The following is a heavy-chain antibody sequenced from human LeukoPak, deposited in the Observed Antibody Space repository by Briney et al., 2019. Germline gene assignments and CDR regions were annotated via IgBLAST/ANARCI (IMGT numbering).Heavy chain of an antibody. V-gene: IGHV3-30*03. CDR2: ISYDGSNK. Sequence: PGGSLRLSCAASGFTFSNAWMSWVRQAPGKGLEWVAVISYDGSNKYYADSVKGRFTISRDNSKNTLYLQMNSLRAEDTAVYYCARDPPYGSGDNYFDYWGQGTLVTVSS. CDR1: GFTFSNAW. D-gene: IGHD3-10*01. J-gene: IGHJ4*02. CDR3: ARDPPYGSGDNYFDY.